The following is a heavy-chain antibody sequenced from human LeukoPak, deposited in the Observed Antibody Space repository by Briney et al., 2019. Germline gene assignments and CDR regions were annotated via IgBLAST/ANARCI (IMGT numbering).Heavy chain of an antibody. CDR3: ARGQPTYSSSWYANH. V-gene: IGHV4-34*01. CDR2: INHSGST. D-gene: IGHD6-13*01. CDR1: GGSFSGYY. Sequence: SETLSLTCAVYGGSFSGYYWTWIRQPPGKGLEWIGEINHSGSTNYNPSLKSRVTISVDTSKNQFSLKLSSVTAADTAVYYCARGQPTYSSSWYANHWGQGTLVTVSS. J-gene: IGHJ5*02.